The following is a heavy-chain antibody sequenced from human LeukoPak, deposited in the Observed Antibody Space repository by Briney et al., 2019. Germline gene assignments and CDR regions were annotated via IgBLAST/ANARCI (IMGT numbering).Heavy chain of an antibody. Sequence: GGSLRLSCAASGFTFSSYWMHWVRQAPGKGLVWVSRINSDGSSTSYADSVRGRFTISRDNAKNSLYLQMNSLRAEDMALYYCAKDTGYYYDSGGHFDYWGQGTLVTVSS. J-gene: IGHJ4*02. V-gene: IGHV3-74*01. CDR1: GFTFSSYW. CDR3: AKDTGYYYDSGGHFDY. CDR2: INSDGSST. D-gene: IGHD3-22*01.